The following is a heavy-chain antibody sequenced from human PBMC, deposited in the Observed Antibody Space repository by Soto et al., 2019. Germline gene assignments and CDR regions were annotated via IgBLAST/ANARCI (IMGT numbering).Heavy chain of an antibody. V-gene: IGHV1-18*04. D-gene: IGHD6-6*01. CDR2: ISAYNGNT. CDR3: ARDYTFEDSSSFDP. CDR1: GYTFTSYG. Sequence: ASVKVSCKASGYTFTSYGISWVRQAPGQGLEWMGWISAYNGNTNYAQKLQGRVTMTTDTSTSTAYMELRSLRSDDTAVYYCARDYTFEDSSSFDPWGQGTLVTVSS. J-gene: IGHJ5*02.